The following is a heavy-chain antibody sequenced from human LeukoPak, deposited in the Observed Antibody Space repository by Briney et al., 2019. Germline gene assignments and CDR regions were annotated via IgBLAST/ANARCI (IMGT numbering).Heavy chain of an antibody. CDR3: ARDSRVYYDSSGYYPDY. V-gene: IGHV1-2*02. J-gene: IGHJ4*02. Sequence: ASVKVSCKASGYTFTGYYMHWVRQAPGQGLEWMGWINPNSGGTNYAQKFQGRVTMTRDTSISTAYMELSGLRSDDTAVYYCARDSRVYYDSSGYYPDYWGQGTLVTVSS. D-gene: IGHD3-22*01. CDR1: GYTFTGYY. CDR2: INPNSGGT.